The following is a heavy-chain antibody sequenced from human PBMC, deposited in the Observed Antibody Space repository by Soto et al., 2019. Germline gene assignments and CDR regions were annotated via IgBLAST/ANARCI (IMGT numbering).Heavy chain of an antibody. CDR1: GYSFTSYW. V-gene: IGHV5-10-1*01. CDR2: IDPSDSYT. D-gene: IGHD6-13*01. Sequence: AGESLKISCKGSGYSFTSYWISWVRQMPGKGLEWVGRIDPSDSYTNYSPSFQGHVTISADKSISTAFLQWSSLKASDTAMYYCARERVVAAAGNGAFDIWGQGTMVTVSS. CDR3: ARERVVAAAGNGAFDI. J-gene: IGHJ3*02.